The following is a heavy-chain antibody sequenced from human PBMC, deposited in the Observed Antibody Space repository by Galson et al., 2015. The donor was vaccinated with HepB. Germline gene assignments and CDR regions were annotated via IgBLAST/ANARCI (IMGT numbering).Heavy chain of an antibody. Sequence: SLRLSCAASGFTFSGYAMHWVRQAPGKGLEWVAVISNDGSNRYYADSVKGRFTISRNNSKNTLYMQMKSLRAEDTAVYYCASHIYWGQGTLVTVSS. V-gene: IGHV3-30*04. CDR1: GFTFSGYA. CDR2: ISNDGSNR. CDR3: ASHIY. J-gene: IGHJ4*02.